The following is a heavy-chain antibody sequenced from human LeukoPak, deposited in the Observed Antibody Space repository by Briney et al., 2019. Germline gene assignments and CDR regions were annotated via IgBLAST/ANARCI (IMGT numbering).Heavy chain of an antibody. D-gene: IGHD3-3*01. CDR1: GFIFSSYS. CDR2: ISGSGGST. CDR3: AKDRGELITIFGVVIPEYYYGMDV. V-gene: IGHV3-23*01. J-gene: IGHJ6*02. Sequence: PGGSLRLSCAASGFIFSSYSMSWVRQAPGKGLEWVSAISGSGGSTYYADSVKGRFTISRDNSKNTLYLQMNSLRAEDTAVYYCAKDRGELITIFGVVIPEYYYGMDVWGQGTTVTVSS.